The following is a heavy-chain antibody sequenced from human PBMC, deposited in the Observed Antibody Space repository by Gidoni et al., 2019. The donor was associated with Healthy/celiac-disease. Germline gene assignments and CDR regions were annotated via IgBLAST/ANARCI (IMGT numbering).Heavy chain of an antibody. CDR2: ISSNGGST. J-gene: IGHJ6*03. Sequence: EVQLVESGGGLVQPGGSLRLSCSASGFPFSSYAMHWVRQAPGKGLEYVSAISSNGGSTYYANSVKGRFTISRDNSKNTLYLQMGSLRAEDMAVYYCARDGYERDYYYYYMDVWGKGTTVTVSS. D-gene: IGHD5-12*01. CDR1: GFPFSSYA. V-gene: IGHV3-64*01. CDR3: ARDGYERDYYYYYMDV.